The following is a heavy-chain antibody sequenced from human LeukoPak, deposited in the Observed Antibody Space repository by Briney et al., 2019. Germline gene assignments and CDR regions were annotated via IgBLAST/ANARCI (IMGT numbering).Heavy chain of an antibody. CDR1: GFTLSSYV. J-gene: IGHJ4*02. D-gene: IGHD1-14*01. V-gene: IGHV3-23*01. CDR2: SSGSGGRT. Sequence: PGGSQRLSCAASGFTLSSYVMSWVRQAPGKGLEWVSASSGSGGRTYYADSVKGRFTISRDNSKNTLYLQMNSLRAEDTAVYYCAKVSLTRVNDYWGQGTLVTVSS. CDR3: AKVSLTRVNDY.